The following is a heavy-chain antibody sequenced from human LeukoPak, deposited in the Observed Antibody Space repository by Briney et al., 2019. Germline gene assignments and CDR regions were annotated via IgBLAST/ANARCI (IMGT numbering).Heavy chain of an antibody. CDR1: GFTFIGYT. V-gene: IGHV3-33*01. CDR3: ARDAFGARGIGGGLDI. D-gene: IGHD3-10*01. J-gene: IGHJ3*02. Sequence: QSGGSLRLSCVASGFTFIGYTMHWVRQAPGKGLEWVAIIWYDGSNKYYADSVKGRFTISRDNSKNTLFLQMNSLRAEDTAVYYCARDAFGARGIGGGLDIWGQGTMVIVSS. CDR2: IWYDGSNK.